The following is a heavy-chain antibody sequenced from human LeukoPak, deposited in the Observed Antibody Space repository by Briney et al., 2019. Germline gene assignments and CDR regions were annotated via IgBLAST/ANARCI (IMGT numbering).Heavy chain of an antibody. Sequence: SETLSLTCAVYGGSFSGYYWSWLRQPPGKGLEWIGEINHSGSTNYNPSLKSRVTISVDTSKNQFSLKLSSVTAADTAVYYCARRRITMVRGHNPSKYYFDYWGQGTLVTVSS. CDR2: INHSGST. CDR3: ARRRITMVRGHNPSKYYFDY. CDR1: GGSFSGYY. J-gene: IGHJ4*02. D-gene: IGHD3-10*01. V-gene: IGHV4-34*01.